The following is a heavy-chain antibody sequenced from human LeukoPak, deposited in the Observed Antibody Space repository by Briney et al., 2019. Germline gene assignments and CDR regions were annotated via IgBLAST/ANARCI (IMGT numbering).Heavy chain of an antibody. CDR2: ISFDGSNK. J-gene: IGHJ4*02. Sequence: GGSLRLSCAASGFTFSSYAMHWVLQAPGKGLEWVAIISFDGSNKYYSDPVKGRFTISRDNAKNSLYLQMNSLRAEDTAVYYCAGPYGDNGFFDYWGQGTLVTVSS. D-gene: IGHD2-8*01. CDR1: GFTFSSYA. CDR3: AGPYGDNGFFDY. V-gene: IGHV3-30*04.